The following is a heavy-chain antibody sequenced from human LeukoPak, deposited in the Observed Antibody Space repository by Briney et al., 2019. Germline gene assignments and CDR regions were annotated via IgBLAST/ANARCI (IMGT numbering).Heavy chain of an antibody. V-gene: IGHV3-23*01. Sequence: GGSLRLSCGASGFTFSGFAMSWVRRTTGKGLEWVSGISGSGDNTLYADSVKGRFTISRDNSKNTLYLEMNSLRAEDTAIYYCAKMKGHPLPKYYMDVWGQGTTVTVSS. CDR2: ISGSGDNT. CDR3: AKMKGHPLPKYYMDV. CDR1: GFTFSGFA. J-gene: IGHJ6*01. D-gene: IGHD1-26*01.